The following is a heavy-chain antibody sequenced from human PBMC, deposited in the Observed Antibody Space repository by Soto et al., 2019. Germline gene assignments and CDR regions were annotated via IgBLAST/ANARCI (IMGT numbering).Heavy chain of an antibody. Sequence: ASVKVSCKTSGYTFSNYGINWVRQAPGQGLEWMGWISAYNGNTNFAQRLQGRVSLTTDTSSTTAYMELRSLTSDDTAVYYCARDLVPGYTGFSDYWGQGTLVTVSS. CDR3: ARDLVPGYTGFSDY. D-gene: IGHD5-12*01. CDR2: ISAYNGNT. V-gene: IGHV1-18*01. J-gene: IGHJ4*02. CDR1: GYTFSNYG.